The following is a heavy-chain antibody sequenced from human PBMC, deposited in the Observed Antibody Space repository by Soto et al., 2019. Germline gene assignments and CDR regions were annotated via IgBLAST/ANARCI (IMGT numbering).Heavy chain of an antibody. Sequence: PGGSLRLSCAASGFTFSSYGTHWVRQAPGKGLEWVAVISYDGSNKYYADSVKGRFTISRDNSKNTLYLQMNSLRAEDTAVYYCAKGYCSGGSCYSTYYYYGMDVWGQGTTVTVSS. V-gene: IGHV3-30*18. CDR1: GFTFSSYG. CDR2: ISYDGSNK. D-gene: IGHD2-15*01. J-gene: IGHJ6*02. CDR3: AKGYCSGGSCYSTYYYYGMDV.